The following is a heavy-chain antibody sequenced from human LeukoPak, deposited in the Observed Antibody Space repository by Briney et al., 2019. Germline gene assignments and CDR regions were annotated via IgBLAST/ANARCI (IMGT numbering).Heavy chain of an antibody. CDR2: IPASGGSI. CDR3: AKESSGGWYFDY. J-gene: IGHJ4*02. V-gene: IGHV3-23*01. Sequence: PGGSLRLSCAASGFTFSTYSMIWVRQAPGKGLEWVSSIPASGGSIYYADSVKGRFTISRDNSKNSLYLQMNSLRAEDTAVYYCAKESSGGWYFDYWGQGTLVTVSS. CDR1: GFTFSTYS. D-gene: IGHD6-19*01.